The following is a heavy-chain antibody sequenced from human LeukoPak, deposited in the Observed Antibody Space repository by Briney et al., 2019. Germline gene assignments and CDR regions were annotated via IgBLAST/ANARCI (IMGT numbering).Heavy chain of an antibody. CDR1: RSTLSTYW. CDR3: ARGVPYDSWSGPHYSDY. CDR2: IKQDGSQE. V-gene: IGHV3-7*01. J-gene: IGHJ4*02. Sequence: GSLRLSCAASRSTLSTYWMSWVRQAPGKGLEWVAHIKQDGSQEYYVDSVKGRFTISRDSAKNSLYLQMNSLRAEDTAVYYCARGVPYDSWSGPHYSDYWGQGTLVTVSS. D-gene: IGHD3-3*01.